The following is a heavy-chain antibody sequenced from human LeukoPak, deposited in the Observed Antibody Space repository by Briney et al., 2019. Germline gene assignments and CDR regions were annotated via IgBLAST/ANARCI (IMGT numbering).Heavy chain of an antibody. CDR2: IKQDGSEK. CDR3: ARGGTTFEH. Sequence: GGSLRLSCTASGLSFSDYSMNWVRQAPGKGLEWVANIKQDGSEKYYVDSVKGRFTISRNNAKNSLYLQINSLRAEDTAVYYCARGGTTFEHWGQGTLVTVSS. CDR1: GLSFSDYS. D-gene: IGHD4-11*01. V-gene: IGHV3-7*01. J-gene: IGHJ4*02.